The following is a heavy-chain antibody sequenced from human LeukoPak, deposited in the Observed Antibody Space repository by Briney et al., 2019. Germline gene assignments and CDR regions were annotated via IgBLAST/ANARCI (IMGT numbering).Heavy chain of an antibody. J-gene: IGHJ5*02. V-gene: IGHV3-7*03. CDR1: GFTFSSYW. CDR3: ASLYGSGKRWVDP. CDR2: INQDGSEK. D-gene: IGHD3-10*01. Sequence: PGGSLRLSCAASGFTFSSYWMSWVRQAPGKGLEWVANINQDGSEKYYVDSVKGRFTISRDNAKNSLYLQMNSLKTEDTAVYYCASLYGSGKRWVDPWGQGTLVTVSS.